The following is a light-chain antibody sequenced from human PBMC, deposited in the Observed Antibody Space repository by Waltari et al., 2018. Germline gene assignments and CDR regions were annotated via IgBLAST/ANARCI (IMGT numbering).Light chain of an antibody. Sequence: QLVLTQSPSASASLGASVKLTCTLSSGHSSNVIAWLQQQPEKGPRYLMRGNSDGSPSRGDEIPDRFSGSSSGAERYLTISSLQSEDEADYYCQTGGHGTWVFGGGTKLTVL. CDR1: SGHSSNV. J-gene: IGLJ3*02. V-gene: IGLV4-69*01. CDR2: GNSDGSP. CDR3: QTGGHGTWV.